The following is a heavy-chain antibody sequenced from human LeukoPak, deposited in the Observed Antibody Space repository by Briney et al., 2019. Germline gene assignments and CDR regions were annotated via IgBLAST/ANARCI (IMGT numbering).Heavy chain of an antibody. J-gene: IGHJ3*02. Sequence: SETLSLTCTVSGGSISSSNYYWGWIRQPPGKGLEWIGSIYYSGSTYYNPSLNSRVTTSVDTSKNQFSLKLSTVTAADMALYYCAKGAGYSSSWYLPDAFDIWGQGTMVTVSS. CDR1: GGSISSSNYY. CDR3: AKGAGYSSSWYLPDAFDI. CDR2: IYYSGST. D-gene: IGHD6-13*01. V-gene: IGHV4-39*07.